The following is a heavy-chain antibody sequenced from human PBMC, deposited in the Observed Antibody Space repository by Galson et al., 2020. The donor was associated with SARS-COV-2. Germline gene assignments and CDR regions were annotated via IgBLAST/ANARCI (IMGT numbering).Heavy chain of an antibody. J-gene: IGHJ4*02. CDR2: IHTSGST. D-gene: IGHD6-19*01. Sequence: SETLSLTCIVSGASISSSSYYWSWVRQPAGKGLEWIGRIHTSGSTDSNPSLRSRVTISLETSKNHFSPTLSSVTAADTAVYYCAEGPVAGAGCWGSGTMVTVSS. V-gene: IGHV4-61*02. CDR3: AEGPVAGAGC. CDR1: GASISSSSYY.